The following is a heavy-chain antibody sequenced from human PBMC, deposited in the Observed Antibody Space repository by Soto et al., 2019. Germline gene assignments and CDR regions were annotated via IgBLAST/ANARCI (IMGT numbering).Heavy chain of an antibody. CDR3: GHKGPEDWPLEC. CDR2: IYWDDSK. J-gene: IGHJ4*02. Sequence: QITLKESGPTLVRPTQTLTLTCAFSGFSLSTSGLGVGWIRQPPGKALEWLAAIYWDDSKHYSPSLRSSLTITKDTSKNLVVLAMTNMDPVDTGTYYCGHKGPEDWPLECWGQGTLVTGSS. V-gene: IGHV2-5*02. CDR1: GFSLSTSGLG. D-gene: IGHD3-9*01.